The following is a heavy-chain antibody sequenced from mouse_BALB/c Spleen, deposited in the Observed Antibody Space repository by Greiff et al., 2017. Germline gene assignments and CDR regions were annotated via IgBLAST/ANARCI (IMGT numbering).Heavy chain of an antibody. Sequence: VQLQQSGPGLVQPSQSLSITCTVSGFSLTSYGVHWVRQSPGKGLEWLGVIWSGGSTDYNAAFISRLSISKDNSKGQVFFNMNSLQANDTAIYYCAMDGNYAYYAMDYWGQGTSVTVSS. CDR1: GFSLTSYG. CDR3: AMDGNYAYYAMDY. CDR2: IWSGGST. J-gene: IGHJ4*01. D-gene: IGHD2-1*01. V-gene: IGHV2-2*02.